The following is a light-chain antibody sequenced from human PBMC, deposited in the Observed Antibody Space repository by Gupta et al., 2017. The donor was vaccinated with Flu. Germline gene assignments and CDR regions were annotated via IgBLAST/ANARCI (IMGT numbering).Light chain of an antibody. J-gene: IGKJ1*01. CDR3: QQNYKYPRT. Sequence: PYTLSVSAAIRATLSCRVRHTVNSYLTWFQQKPGQAPRLLIYAASTMATGGPARFSGSGSGTEFTLTISSLQSEDFAIYYCQQNYKYPRTFGQGTKVEIK. CDR2: AAS. V-gene: IGKV3-15*01. CDR1: HTVNSY.